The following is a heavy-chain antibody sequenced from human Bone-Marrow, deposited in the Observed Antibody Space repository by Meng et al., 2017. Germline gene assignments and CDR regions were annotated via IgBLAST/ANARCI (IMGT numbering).Heavy chain of an antibody. CDR2: ISAYNGNT. CDR3: ARASFHYYGSGSSIDY. J-gene: IGHJ4*02. CDR1: GYTFTSYG. Sequence: ASVKVSCKASGYTFTSYGISWVRQAPGQGLKWMGWISAYNGNTNYAQKLQGRVTMTTDTSTSTAYMELRSLRSDDTAVYYCARASFHYYGSGSSIDYWGQGTLVTVSS. D-gene: IGHD3-10*01. V-gene: IGHV1-18*01.